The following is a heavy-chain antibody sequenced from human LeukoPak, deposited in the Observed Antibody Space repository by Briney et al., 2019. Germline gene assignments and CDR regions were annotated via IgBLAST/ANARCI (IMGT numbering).Heavy chain of an antibody. D-gene: IGHD3-10*01. CDR2: VSGSGDST. V-gene: IGHV3-23*01. CDR1: GFTFSSYA. Sequence: PGGSLRLSCAASGFTFSSYAMSWVRQAPGKGLEWVSTVSGSGDSTWYADSVKGRFTISRDNSKSTLYLQMNSLRGEDTAVYYCAKSPYKASHIDFDYWGQGTLVTVSS. J-gene: IGHJ4*02. CDR3: AKSPYKASHIDFDY.